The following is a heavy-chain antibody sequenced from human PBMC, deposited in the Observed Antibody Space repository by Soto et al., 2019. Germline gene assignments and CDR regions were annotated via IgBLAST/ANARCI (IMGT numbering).Heavy chain of an antibody. CDR1: GDSVSSNSTA. V-gene: IGHV6-1*01. Sequence: SQTLSLTCAISGDSVSSNSTAWNWIRQSPSRGLEWLGRTYYRSKWYNDYAVSVKSRITINPDTSKNQFSLQLNSVTPEDTAVYYCAAGTSRSSADKPYYFDYWGQGTLVTVSS. J-gene: IGHJ4*02. CDR3: AAGTSRSSADKPYYFDY. D-gene: IGHD6-13*01. CDR2: TYYRSKWYN.